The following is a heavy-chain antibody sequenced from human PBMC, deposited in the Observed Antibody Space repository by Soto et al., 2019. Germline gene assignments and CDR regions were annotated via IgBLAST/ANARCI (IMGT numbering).Heavy chain of an antibody. CDR3: ARGQRFSDWFDP. D-gene: IGHD3-3*01. CDR2: VYSSGGT. V-gene: IGHV4-4*07. Sequence: SETLSLTCTVSGGSMTSYYWTWIRQPAGKGLEWIGRVYSSGGTHYNPSLKSRVTISLDTSKNQFSLRLLPVTDADTAVYFCARGQRFSDWFDPWGQGTLVTVSS. CDR1: GGSMTSYY. J-gene: IGHJ5*02.